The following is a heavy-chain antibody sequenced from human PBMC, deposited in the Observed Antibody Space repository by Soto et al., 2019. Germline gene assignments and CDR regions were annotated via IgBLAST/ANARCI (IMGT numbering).Heavy chain of an antibody. CDR1: GFTFSSYG. V-gene: IGHV3-30*03. CDR2: ISYDGSNK. D-gene: IGHD5-18*01. J-gene: IGHJ3*02. CDR3: AGGEWIQLWLHAFDI. Sequence: GGSLRLSCAASGFTFSSYGMHWVRQAPGKGLEWVAVISYDGSNKYYADSVKGRFTISRDNSKNTLYLQMNSLRAEDTAVYYCAGGEWIQLWLHAFDIWGQGTMVTVSS.